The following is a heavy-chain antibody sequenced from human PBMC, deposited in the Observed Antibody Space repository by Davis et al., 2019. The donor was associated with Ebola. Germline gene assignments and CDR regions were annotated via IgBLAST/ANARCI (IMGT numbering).Heavy chain of an antibody. CDR2: IYYTGNA. Sequence: PSETLSLTCTVSGVSISRHYWSWIRQPPGKRLEWIGSIYYTGNAYYNSSLASRPTIPVATSKNQFSLKLTSVTAADTAMYYCSERGSSVWGQGTLVTVSS. V-gene: IGHV4-59*03. D-gene: IGHD3-10*01. J-gene: IGHJ4*02. CDR3: SERGSSV. CDR1: GVSISRHY.